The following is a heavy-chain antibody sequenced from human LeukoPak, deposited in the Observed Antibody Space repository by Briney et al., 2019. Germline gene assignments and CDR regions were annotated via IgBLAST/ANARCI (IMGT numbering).Heavy chain of an antibody. D-gene: IGHD2-21*02. J-gene: IGHJ6*02. CDR1: GFTFSNHE. CDR3: ARDRGVTLFYYGMDV. CDR2: ISSSGGTI. Sequence: PGGSLRLSCAASGFTFSNHEMNWVRQAPGKGLEWVSYISSSGGTIYYADSVKGRFTISRDNAKSSLYLQMNSLRAEDTAVYYCARDRGVTLFYYGMDVWGQGTTVTVSS. V-gene: IGHV3-48*03.